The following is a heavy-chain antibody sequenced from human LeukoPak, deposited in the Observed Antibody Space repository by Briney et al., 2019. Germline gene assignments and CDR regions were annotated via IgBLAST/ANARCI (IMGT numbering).Heavy chain of an antibody. D-gene: IGHD6-13*01. J-gene: IGHJ3*02. CDR3: ARDVRYSSSWNDAFDI. CDR2: INPNSGGT. V-gene: IGHV1-2*02. Sequence: EASVTVSCKASGYTFTGYYMHWVRQAPGQGLEWMGWINPNSGGTNYAQKFQGRVTMTRDTSISTAYMELSRLRSDDTAVYYCARDVRYSSSWNDAFDIWGQGTMVTVSS. CDR1: GYTFTGYY.